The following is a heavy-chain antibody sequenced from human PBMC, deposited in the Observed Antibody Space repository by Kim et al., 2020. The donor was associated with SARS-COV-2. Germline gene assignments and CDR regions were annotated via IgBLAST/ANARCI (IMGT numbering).Heavy chain of an antibody. CDR3: ATTGPVGDSDY. J-gene: IGHJ4*02. D-gene: IGHD3-10*01. CDR1: GYTLTELA. Sequence: ASVKVSCKVSGYTLTELAMHWVRQAPGKGLEWMGGFDPEVGETIYAQKFQGRVTITEDTSTDTAYMDLSSLRSEDTAVYFCATTGPVGDSDYWGQGTLVTVSS. CDR2: FDPEVGET. V-gene: IGHV1-24*01.